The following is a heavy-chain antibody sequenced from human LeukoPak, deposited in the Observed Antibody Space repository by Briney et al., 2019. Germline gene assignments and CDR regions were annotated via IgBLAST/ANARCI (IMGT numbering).Heavy chain of an antibody. Sequence: GESLKISCKGSGDSFASYWIAWGRQMPGKGLEWMGGIYPGTADITYSPSFQRQVTISADKSVSTAYLHWSRLKASDTAIYYCARHLSSIPRCPTYWGQGTLVTVSS. CDR2: IYPGTADI. CDR3: ARHLSSIPRCPTY. D-gene: IGHD2-2*01. J-gene: IGHJ4*02. CDR1: GDSFASYW. V-gene: IGHV5-51*01.